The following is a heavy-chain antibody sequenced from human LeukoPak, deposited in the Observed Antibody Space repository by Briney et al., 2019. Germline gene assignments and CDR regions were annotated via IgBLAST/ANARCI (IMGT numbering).Heavy chain of an antibody. Sequence: ASVKVSCKASGYTFTGYYMHWVRQAPGQGLEWMGWINPNSGGTNYAQKFQGRVTMTRDTSISTAYMELSRLRSDDTAVYYCARANEWELLLSWFDPWGQGTLVTVSS. V-gene: IGHV1-2*02. CDR2: INPNSGGT. D-gene: IGHD1-26*01. CDR1: GYTFTGYY. CDR3: ARANEWELLLSWFDP. J-gene: IGHJ5*02.